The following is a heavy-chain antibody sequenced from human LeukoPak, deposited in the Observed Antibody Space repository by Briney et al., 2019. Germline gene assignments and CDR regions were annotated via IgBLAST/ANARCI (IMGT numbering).Heavy chain of an antibody. CDR2: IKQDGSEK. J-gene: IGHJ3*02. CDR3: ARDLDYRILTGHYDAFDI. D-gene: IGHD3-9*01. V-gene: IGHV3-7*01. CDR1: GFTFSSYW. Sequence: GGSLRLSCAASGFTFSSYWMIWDRQAPGRGLEWVANIKQDGSEKYYVDPVKGRFTISRDNANNSLYLQMNSLRAEDTAVYYCARDLDYRILTGHYDAFDIWGQGTMVSVSS.